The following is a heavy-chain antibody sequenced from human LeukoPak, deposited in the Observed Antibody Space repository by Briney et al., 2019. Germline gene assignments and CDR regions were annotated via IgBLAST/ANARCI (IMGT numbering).Heavy chain of an antibody. J-gene: IGHJ6*02. Sequence: SETLSLTCTVSGGSISSSSYYWGWIRQPPGKGLQWIGSIYYSGSTYYNPSLKSRVTISVDTSKNQFSLKLSSVTAADTAVYYCARAKGVPAAGYGMDVWGQGTTVTVSS. CDR2: IYYSGST. D-gene: IGHD2-2*01. V-gene: IGHV4-39*01. CDR3: ARAKGVPAAGYGMDV. CDR1: GGSISSSSYY.